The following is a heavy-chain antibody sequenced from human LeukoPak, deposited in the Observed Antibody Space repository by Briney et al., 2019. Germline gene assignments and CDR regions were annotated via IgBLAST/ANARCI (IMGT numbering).Heavy chain of an antibody. J-gene: IGHJ4*02. CDR3: ARGGYYDSSGYYLTR. V-gene: IGHV4-61*05. CDR2: IYYSGST. Sequence: PSETLSLTCVVSGGSISSTSYYWGWIRQPPGKGLEWIGYIYYSGSTNYNPSLKSRVTISVDTSKNQFSLKLSSVTAADTAVYYCARGGYYDSSGYYLTRWGQGTLVTVSS. CDR1: GGSISSTSYY. D-gene: IGHD3-22*01.